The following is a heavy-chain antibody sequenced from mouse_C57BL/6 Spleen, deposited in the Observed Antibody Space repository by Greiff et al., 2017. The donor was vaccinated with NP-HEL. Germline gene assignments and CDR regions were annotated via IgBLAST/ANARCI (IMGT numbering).Heavy chain of an antibody. V-gene: IGHV1-64*01. Sequence: VQLQQPGAELVKPGASVKLSCKASGYTFTSYWMHWVKQRPGQGLEWIGMIHPNSGSTNYNEKFKSKATLTVDKSSSTAHMQLSSLTSEDSAVYYGARGSTMVTTGYYFDYWGQGTTLTVSS. J-gene: IGHJ2*01. CDR3: ARGSTMVTTGYYFDY. CDR2: IHPNSGST. D-gene: IGHD2-2*01. CDR1: GYTFTSYW.